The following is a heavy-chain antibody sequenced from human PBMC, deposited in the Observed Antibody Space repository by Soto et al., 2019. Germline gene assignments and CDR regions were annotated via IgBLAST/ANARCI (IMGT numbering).Heavy chain of an antibody. J-gene: IGHJ3*02. D-gene: IGHD7-27*01. Sequence: QLQLQESGPGLVKPSETLSLTCTVSGGSISSSSYYWGWIRQPPGKGLEWIGSIYYSGSTYYNPSLKSRVTISVDTSKNQFSLKLSSVTAADTAGYYCARHVNPWAQGAFDIWGQGTMVTVSS. CDR3: ARHVNPWAQGAFDI. V-gene: IGHV4-39*01. CDR2: IYYSGST. CDR1: GGSISSSSYY.